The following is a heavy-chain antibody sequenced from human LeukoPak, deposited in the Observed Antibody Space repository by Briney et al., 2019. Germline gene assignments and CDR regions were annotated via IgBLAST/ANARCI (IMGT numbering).Heavy chain of an antibody. V-gene: IGHV3-33*01. Sequence: GGSLRLSCAASGFTFSSYGMHWVRQAPGKGLEWVAVIWYDGSNKYYADSVKGRFTISRDNSKNTLYLQMNSLRAEDTAVYYCARDRRYSSSSLDYWGQGTLVTVSS. J-gene: IGHJ4*02. D-gene: IGHD6-13*01. CDR2: IWYDGSNK. CDR1: GFTFSSYG. CDR3: ARDRRYSSSSLDY.